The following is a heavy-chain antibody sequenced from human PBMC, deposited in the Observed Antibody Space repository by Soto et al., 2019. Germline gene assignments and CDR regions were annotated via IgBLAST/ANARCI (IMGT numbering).Heavy chain of an antibody. CDR3: ARRRMNKCVMRGMGI. CDR1: EKC. D-gene: IGHD2-15*01. J-gene: IGHJ6*01. CDR2: IDWDDDK. V-gene: IGHV2-70*18. Sequence: EKCGSWIRQPPGKALEWLALIDWDDDKYYSTSLKTRLTISKDTSKNQVVLTMTNMDPVDTATYYCARRRMNKCVMRGMGIWGQPPMVT.